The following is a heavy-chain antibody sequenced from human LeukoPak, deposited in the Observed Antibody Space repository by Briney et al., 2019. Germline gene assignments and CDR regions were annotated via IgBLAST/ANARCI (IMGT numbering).Heavy chain of an antibody. V-gene: IGHV1-2*02. Sequence: ASVKVSCKASGYTFTGYYMHWVRQAPGQGLKWMGWINPNSGGTNYAQKFQGRVTMTRDTSISTAYMELSRLRSDDTAVYYCARVRVVTAIAYYGMDVWGQGTTVTVSS. CDR1: GYTFTGYY. J-gene: IGHJ6*02. D-gene: IGHD2-21*02. CDR3: ARVRVVTAIAYYGMDV. CDR2: INPNSGGT.